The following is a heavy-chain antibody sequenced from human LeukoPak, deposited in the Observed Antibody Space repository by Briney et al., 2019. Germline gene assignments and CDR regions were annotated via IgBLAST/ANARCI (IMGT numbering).Heavy chain of an antibody. CDR3: ARAIFDY. CDR2: INPNSGGT. J-gene: IGHJ4*02. V-gene: IGHV1-2*02. Sequence: ASVRVSCTASGYTFTGYYMHWVRQAPGHGREGMGWINPNSGGTNYTQKLPGRVTMTRDTSISTAYMELSRLRSDDTAVYYWARAIFDYWGQGTLVTVSS. CDR1: GYTFTGYY.